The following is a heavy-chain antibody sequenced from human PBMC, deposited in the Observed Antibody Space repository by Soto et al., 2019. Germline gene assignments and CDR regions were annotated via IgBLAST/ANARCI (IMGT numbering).Heavy chain of an antibody. D-gene: IGHD6-13*01. J-gene: IGHJ4*02. V-gene: IGHV3-74*01. Sequence: GGSLRLSCAASGFTFISYWMHWVLQAPGEGLVWVSRTNSDGSTTTYADSVKGRFTISRDNAKNTLYLQMNSLRAEDTAVYYCARSSSWYDYWGQGTLVTVSS. CDR1: GFTFISYW. CDR3: ARSSSWYDY. CDR2: TNSDGSTT.